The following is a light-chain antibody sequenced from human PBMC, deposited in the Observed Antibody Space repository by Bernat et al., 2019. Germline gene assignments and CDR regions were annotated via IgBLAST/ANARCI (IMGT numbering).Light chain of an antibody. J-gene: IGLJ1*01. V-gene: IGLV2-8*01. Sequence: QSALTQPPSASGSPGQSVTISCTGTSSDVGRYNFVSWYQQHPGKAPKLMIYEVNKRPSGVPDRFSGSKSGNTASLTISGLQAEDEADYYCSSHTSSSTHHVFGTGTKVTVL. CDR3: SSHTSSSTHHV. CDR2: EVN. CDR1: SSDVGRYNF.